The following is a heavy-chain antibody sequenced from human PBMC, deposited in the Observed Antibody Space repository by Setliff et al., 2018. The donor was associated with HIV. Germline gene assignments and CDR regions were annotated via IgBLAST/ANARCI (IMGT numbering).Heavy chain of an antibody. V-gene: IGHV3-30*02. CDR1: GFTFSNSG. D-gene: IGHD4-17*01. CDR3: ANYGDY. CDR2: IRYDESDK. J-gene: IGHJ4*02. Sequence: GSLRLSCAASGFTFSNSGMHWVRQAPGKGLEWVTFIRYDESDKDYADSVKGRFTISRDNSKNTVYLQMSSLIAEDTALYYCANYGDYWGQGTLVTVSS.